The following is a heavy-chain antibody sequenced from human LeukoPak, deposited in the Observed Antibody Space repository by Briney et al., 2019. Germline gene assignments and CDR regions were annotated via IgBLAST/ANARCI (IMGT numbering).Heavy chain of an antibody. Sequence: GASVKVSCKASGYTFTGYHMHWVRQAPGQGLEWMGWVNPTSGGTNYAQKFQGRVTMTRDTSISTAYMELSRLRSDDTAVYYCARVVVRDANNYKDYWGQGTLVTVSS. V-gene: IGHV1-2*02. CDR2: VNPTSGGT. D-gene: IGHD5-24*01. CDR3: ARVVVRDANNYKDY. J-gene: IGHJ4*02. CDR1: GYTFTGYH.